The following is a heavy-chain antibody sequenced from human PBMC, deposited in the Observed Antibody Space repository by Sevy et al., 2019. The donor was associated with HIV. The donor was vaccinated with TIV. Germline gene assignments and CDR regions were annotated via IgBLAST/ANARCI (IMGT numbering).Heavy chain of an antibody. CDR2: FKTKTDGGTT. D-gene: IGHD2-2*01. CDR3: TTGVPSAATSGRNAFDI. V-gene: IGHV3-15*01. Sequence: GESLKISCAASGFTFSNAWMSWVRQAPGKGLEWVGRFKTKTDGGTTDHAAPVKGRFTISRDDSKNTLYLQMNSLKTEDTAVYYCTTGVPSAATSGRNAFDIWGQGTMVTVSS. CDR1: GFTFSNAW. J-gene: IGHJ3*02.